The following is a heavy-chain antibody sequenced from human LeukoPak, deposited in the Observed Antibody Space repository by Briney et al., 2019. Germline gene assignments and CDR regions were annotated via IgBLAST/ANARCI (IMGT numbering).Heavy chain of an antibody. CDR2: ISWNSISI. V-gene: IGHV3-9*01. J-gene: IGHJ4*02. Sequence: GGSLRLSCAASGFTFDDYAMHWVRQAPGKGLEWVSGISWNSISIGYADSVKGRFTISRDNAENSLYLQMNSLRAEDTALYYCAKGDRGGLSYSLDFWGQGTLVTVSS. D-gene: IGHD3-16*01. CDR3: AKGDRGGLSYSLDF. CDR1: GFTFDDYA.